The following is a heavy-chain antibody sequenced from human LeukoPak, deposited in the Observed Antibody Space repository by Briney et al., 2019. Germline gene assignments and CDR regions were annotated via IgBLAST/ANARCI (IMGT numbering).Heavy chain of an antibody. CDR1: GFTFSNYS. Sequence: GGSLRLSCAASGFTFSNYSMNWVRQVPGKGLEWVSYISQSGSIVYHAESVKGRFTISRDDARASLQLQMNSLRDEDTAVYYCASGSVGSVAGTGDYWGQGTLVTVSS. CDR3: ASGSVGSVAGTGDY. J-gene: IGHJ4*02. CDR2: ISQSGSIV. D-gene: IGHD6-19*01. V-gene: IGHV3-48*02.